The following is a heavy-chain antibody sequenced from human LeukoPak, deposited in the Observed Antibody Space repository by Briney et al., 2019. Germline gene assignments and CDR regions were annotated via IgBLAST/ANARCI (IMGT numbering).Heavy chain of an antibody. CDR1: GGTFSSYA. Sequence: SVKVSCKASGGTFSSYAISWVRRAPGQGLEWMGGIIPIFGTANYAQKFQGRVTITADKSTSTAYMELSSLRSEDTAVYYCARDQAGATIDYYYYGMDVWGQGTTVTVSS. CDR2: IIPIFGTA. D-gene: IGHD1-26*01. CDR3: ARDQAGATIDYYYYGMDV. V-gene: IGHV1-69*06. J-gene: IGHJ6*02.